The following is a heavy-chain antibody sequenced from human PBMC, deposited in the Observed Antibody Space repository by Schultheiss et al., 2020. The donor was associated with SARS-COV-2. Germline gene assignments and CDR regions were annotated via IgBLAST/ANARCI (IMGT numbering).Heavy chain of an antibody. CDR2: IYYSGST. V-gene: IGHV4-59*08. CDR3: ARHTYYYDSSGDNDAFDI. D-gene: IGHD3-22*01. CDR1: GGSISSYY. J-gene: IGHJ3*02. Sequence: SETLSLTCTVSGGSISSYYWSWIRQPPGKGLEWIGYIYYSGSTYYNPSLKSRVTISVDTSKNQFSLKLSSVTAADTAVYYCARHTYYYDSSGDNDAFDIWGQGTMVTVSS.